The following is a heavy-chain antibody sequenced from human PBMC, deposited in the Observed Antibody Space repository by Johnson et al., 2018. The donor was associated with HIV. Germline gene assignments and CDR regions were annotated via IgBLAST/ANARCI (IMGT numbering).Heavy chain of an antibody. CDR1: GFTFSSYG. Sequence: VQLVESGGGVVQPGRPLRLSCAASGFTFSSYGIHWVRQAPGKGLEWVAVISYDGSNKYYADSVKGRFTISRDNSKNTLYLQMNSLRAEDTAVYYCARDGRKLTYYYDSSGYDDAFDIWGQGTMVTVSS. D-gene: IGHD3-22*01. CDR2: ISYDGSNK. V-gene: IGHV3-30*19. CDR3: ARDGRKLTYYYDSSGYDDAFDI. J-gene: IGHJ3*02.